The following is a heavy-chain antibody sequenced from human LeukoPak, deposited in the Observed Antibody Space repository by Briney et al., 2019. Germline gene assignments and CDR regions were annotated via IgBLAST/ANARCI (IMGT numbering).Heavy chain of an antibody. Sequence: PGGSLRLSCAASGFTFSSYWMHWVRQAPGKGLVWVSRINSDGSSTSYADSVKGRFTISRDNAKNTLYPQMNSLRAEDTAVYYCARDEYFGNFDYWGQGTLVTVSS. CDR3: ARDEYFGNFDY. CDR1: GFTFSSYW. V-gene: IGHV3-74*01. D-gene: IGHD3-9*01. J-gene: IGHJ4*02. CDR2: INSDGSST.